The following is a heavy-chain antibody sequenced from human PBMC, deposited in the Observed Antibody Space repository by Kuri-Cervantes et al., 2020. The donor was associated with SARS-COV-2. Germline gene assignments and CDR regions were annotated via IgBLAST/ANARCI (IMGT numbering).Heavy chain of an antibody. D-gene: IGHD2-21*02. CDR2: IDPSDSYT. V-gene: IGHV5-10-1*01. CDR1: GYSFTSYW. Sequence: GGSLRLSCKGSGYSFTSYWISWVRQMPGKGLEWMGRIDPSDSYTNYSPSFQGHVTISADKSISTAYLQWSSLKASDTAMYYCARWECGGDCYWGGWFDPWGQGTLVTVSS. CDR3: ARWECGGDCYWGGWFDP. J-gene: IGHJ5*02.